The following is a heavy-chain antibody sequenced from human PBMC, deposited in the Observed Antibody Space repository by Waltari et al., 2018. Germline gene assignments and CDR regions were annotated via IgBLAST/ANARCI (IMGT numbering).Heavy chain of an antibody. V-gene: IGHV4-38-2*01. Sequence: QVQLQESGPGLVKPSETLSLTCAVSGYSISSGYYWGSIRQPPGKGLEWIGSIYHSGSTYYNPSLKSRVTISVDTSKNQFSLKLSSVTAADTAVYYCARLEGWAFDYWGQGTLVTVSS. J-gene: IGHJ4*02. CDR2: IYHSGST. CDR1: GYSISSGYY. CDR3: ARLEGWAFDY.